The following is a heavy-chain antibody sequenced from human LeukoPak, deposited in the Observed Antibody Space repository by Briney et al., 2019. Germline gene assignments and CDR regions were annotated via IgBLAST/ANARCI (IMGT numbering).Heavy chain of an antibody. V-gene: IGHV3-30*18. J-gene: IGHJ4*02. D-gene: IGHD3-10*01. CDR2: ISYDGSNK. CDR1: GFTFSSYG. Sequence: GRSLRLSCAASGFTFSSYGMHWVRQAPGKGLEWVAVISYDGSNKYYADSVKGRFTISRDNSKNTLYLQMNSLRAEDTAVYYCAKDQVTPHLDYWGQGTLVTVSS. CDR3: AKDQVTPHLDY.